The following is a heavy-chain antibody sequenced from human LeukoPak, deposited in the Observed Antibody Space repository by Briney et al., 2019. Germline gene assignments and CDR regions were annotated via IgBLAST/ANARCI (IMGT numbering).Heavy chain of an antibody. Sequence: GGTLRLSCAASGFTFSSYEMNWFRQAPGKGLEWVSYISSSGSTIYYADSVKSRFPISRDNANNSLYLQMNSLRAEDTAVYYCAELGITMIGGVWGKGTTVTISS. D-gene: IGHD3-10*02. CDR1: GFTFSSYE. J-gene: IGHJ6*04. CDR2: ISSSGSTI. V-gene: IGHV3-48*03. CDR3: AELGITMIGGV.